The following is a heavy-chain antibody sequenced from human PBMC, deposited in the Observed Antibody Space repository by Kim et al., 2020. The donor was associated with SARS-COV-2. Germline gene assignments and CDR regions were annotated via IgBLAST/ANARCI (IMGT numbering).Heavy chain of an antibody. CDR2: ISSSSSYI. CDR1: GFTFSSYS. J-gene: IGHJ5*02. V-gene: IGHV3-21*01. Sequence: GGSLRLSCAASGFTFSSYSMNWVRQAPGKGLEWVSSISSSSSYIYYADSVKGRFTISRDNAKNSLYLQMNSLRAEDTAVYYCARGGFVVVPAVQYNWFDPWGQGTLVTVSS. D-gene: IGHD2-2*01. CDR3: ARGGFVVVPAVQYNWFDP.